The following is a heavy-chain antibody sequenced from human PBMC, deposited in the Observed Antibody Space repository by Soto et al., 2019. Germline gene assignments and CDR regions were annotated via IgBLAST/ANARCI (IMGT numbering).Heavy chain of an antibody. CDR3: TSYDYGDYIIDY. CDR2: IRSKGNRYAT. D-gene: IGHD4-17*01. CDR1: GFTFSDYA. V-gene: IGHV3-73*01. J-gene: IGHJ4*02. Sequence: GGSLRLSCAASGFTFSDYAIHWVRQASGKGLEWVGRIRSKGNRYATSYAASVKGRFTISRDDSKNTAYLQMNSLKTEDTAVYFCTSYDYGDYIIDYWGQ.